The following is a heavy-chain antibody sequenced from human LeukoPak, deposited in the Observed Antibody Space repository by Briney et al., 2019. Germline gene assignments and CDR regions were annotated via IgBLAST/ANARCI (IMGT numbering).Heavy chain of an antibody. CDR3: ARAGITMVRGVIKYSWFDP. V-gene: IGHV1-18*01. CDR2: ISAYNGNT. D-gene: IGHD3-10*01. Sequence: GASVKVSCKASGYTFTSYGISWVRQAPGQGLEWMGWISAYNGNTNYAQKLQGRVTMTTDTSTSTAYMELRSLRSDDTAVYYCARAGITMVRGVIKYSWFDPWGQGTLVTVSS. J-gene: IGHJ5*02. CDR1: GYTFTSYG.